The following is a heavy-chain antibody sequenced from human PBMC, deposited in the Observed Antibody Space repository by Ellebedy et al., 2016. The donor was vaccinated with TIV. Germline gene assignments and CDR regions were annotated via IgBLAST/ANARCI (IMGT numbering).Heavy chain of an antibody. J-gene: IGHJ4*02. Sequence: MPSETLSLTCSVSGGSITNYYWSWIRQPAAKGLEWIGHIYTSGETYYNPSLKSRVTISLDTSKNQCSLELSSVTAADTAVYYCARGGASSLPFDYWGQGSLVTVSS. CDR1: GGSITNYY. CDR2: IYTSGET. V-gene: IGHV4-4*07. CDR3: ARGGASSLPFDY. D-gene: IGHD3-10*01.